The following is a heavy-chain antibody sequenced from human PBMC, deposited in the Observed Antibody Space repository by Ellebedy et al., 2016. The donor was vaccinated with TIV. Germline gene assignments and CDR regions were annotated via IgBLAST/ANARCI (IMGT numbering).Heavy chain of an antibody. Sequence: MPGGSLRLSCTVSGGSVSSANYYWTWFRQPPGKGLEWIGYIYSSGRTDYKHSLKSRMAISVDTSKNQFSLKLSSVTAADTAVYYCARAAQPNCSGGSCYRIDYWGQGTLVTVSS. J-gene: IGHJ4*02. CDR2: IYSSGRT. V-gene: IGHV4-61*01. D-gene: IGHD2-15*01. CDR1: GGSVSSANYY. CDR3: ARAAQPNCSGGSCYRIDY.